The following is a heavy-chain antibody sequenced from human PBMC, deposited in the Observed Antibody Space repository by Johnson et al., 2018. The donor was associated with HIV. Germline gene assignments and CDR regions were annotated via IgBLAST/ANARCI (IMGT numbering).Heavy chain of an antibody. CDR1: GFTFSNYA. V-gene: IGHV3-20*04. D-gene: IGHD1-26*01. CDR3: ARDLIVGASGSDAFDV. J-gene: IGHJ3*01. Sequence: VQLVESGGGVVQPGGSLRLSCAAAGFTFSNYAMHWVRQAPGEGLEWVSYINWNGGNKGNADSVKGRFTITRDNAKNSLYLQMNSLRAEDTALYYCARDLIVGASGSDAFDVWGQGTAVTVSS. CDR2: INWNGGNK.